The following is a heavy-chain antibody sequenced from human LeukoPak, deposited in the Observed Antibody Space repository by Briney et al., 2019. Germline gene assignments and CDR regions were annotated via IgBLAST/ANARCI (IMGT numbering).Heavy chain of an antibody. J-gene: IGHJ5*02. D-gene: IGHD3-10*01. CDR3: AKDQTYGSGSYGENWFDP. CDR1: GFTVSSNS. Sequence: GGSLRLSCTVSGFTVSSNSVSWVRQAPGKGLEWVSFIYSAGSTHYSDSVKGRFTISIDNSKNTLYLQMNSLRAEDTAVYYCAKDQTYGSGSYGENWFDPWGQGTLVTVSS. V-gene: IGHV3-53*05. CDR2: IYSAGST.